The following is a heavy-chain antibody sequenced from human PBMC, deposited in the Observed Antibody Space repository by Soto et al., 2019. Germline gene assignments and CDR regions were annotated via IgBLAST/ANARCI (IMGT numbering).Heavy chain of an antibody. V-gene: IGHV4-34*01. CDR1: GGSFSGYY. D-gene: IGHD2-8*01. CDR3: ARGGGGCTNGVCYQRFDY. CDR2: INHSGST. J-gene: IGHJ4*02. Sequence: QVQLQQWGAGLLKPSETLSLTCAVYGGSFSGYYWSWIRQPPGKGLEWIGEINHSGSTNYNPSLKRRVTISVDTSKNQFSLQLSSVPAADPAVYYCARGGGGCTNGVCYQRFDYWGQGTLVTVSS.